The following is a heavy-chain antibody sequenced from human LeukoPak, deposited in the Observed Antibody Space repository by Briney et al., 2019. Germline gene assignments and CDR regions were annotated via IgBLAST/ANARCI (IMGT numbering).Heavy chain of an antibody. J-gene: IGHJ4*02. CDR2: ISCSGGST. Sequence: GGSLRLSCAASGFTFSSYAMSWVRQAPGKGLEWVSAISCSGGSTYYADSVKGRFTISRDNAKNSLYLQMNSLRAEDTAVYYCARDKDHYGSGSPPNYFFDYWGQGTLVTVSS. CDR1: GFTFSSYA. CDR3: ARDKDHYGSGSPPNYFFDY. V-gene: IGHV3-23*01. D-gene: IGHD3-10*01.